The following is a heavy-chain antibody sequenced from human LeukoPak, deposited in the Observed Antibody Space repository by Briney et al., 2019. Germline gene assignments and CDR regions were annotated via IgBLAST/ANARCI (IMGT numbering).Heavy chain of an antibody. D-gene: IGHD3-22*01. Sequence: SETLFLTCTVSGGSISSYYWSWIRQPPGKGLEWIGYIYYSGSTNYNPSLKSRVTISVDTSKNQFSLKLSSVTAADTAVYYCARVGRPYYYDSSGSDAFDYWGQGTLVTVSS. CDR2: IYYSGST. J-gene: IGHJ4*02. CDR1: GGSISSYY. V-gene: IGHV4-59*01. CDR3: ARVGRPYYYDSSGSDAFDY.